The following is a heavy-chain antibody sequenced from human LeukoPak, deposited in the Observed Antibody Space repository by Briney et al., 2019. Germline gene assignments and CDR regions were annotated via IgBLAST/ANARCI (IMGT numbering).Heavy chain of an antibody. CDR1: GGTLSSYT. V-gene: IGHV1-69*02. D-gene: IGHD3-10*01. J-gene: IGHJ5*02. CDR2: IIPILGIA. CDR3: ARGPFTMVRENWFDP. Sequence: ASVKVSCKASGGTLSSYTISWARQAPGQGLEWMGRIIPILGIANYAQKFQGRVTITADKSTSTAYMELSSLRSEDTAVYYCARGPFTMVRENWFDPWGQGTLVTVSS.